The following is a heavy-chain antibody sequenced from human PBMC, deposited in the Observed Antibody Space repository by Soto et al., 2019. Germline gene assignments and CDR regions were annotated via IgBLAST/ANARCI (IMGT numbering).Heavy chain of an antibody. CDR2: IYYSGGT. V-gene: IGHV4-39*01. CDR3: SRAQSPEATFDY. CDR1: GGSISSSSYY. J-gene: IGHJ4*02. Sequence: SETLSLTCTVSGGSISSSSYYRGWIRQPPGKGLERIGSIYYSGGTYYNPSLKSRVTISVDTSKNQFALKLSSVPAADTAVYYCSRAQSPEATFDYWGQGTLVTVSS.